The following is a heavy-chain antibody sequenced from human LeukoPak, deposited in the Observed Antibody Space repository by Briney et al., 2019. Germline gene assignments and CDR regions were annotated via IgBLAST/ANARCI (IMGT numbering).Heavy chain of an antibody. CDR3: ARETF. Sequence: GGSLRLSCAASGFTFSYHWMTWVRQAPGKGLEWVANIKNDGAVKNYVDSVKGRFTISRDNAKNSLYLQMNSLRAEDTAVYYCARETFWGQGTLVTVSS. CDR2: IKNDGAVK. CDR1: GFTFSYHW. V-gene: IGHV3-7*01. J-gene: IGHJ4*02.